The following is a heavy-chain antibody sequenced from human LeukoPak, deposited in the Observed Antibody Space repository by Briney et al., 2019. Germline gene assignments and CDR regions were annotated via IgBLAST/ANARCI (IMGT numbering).Heavy chain of an antibody. CDR2: ISAYNGNT. V-gene: IGHV1-18*01. D-gene: IGHD6-13*01. CDR3: ARDYSSNGWFDP. Sequence: ASVKVSCKASGYAFTSYGISWVRQAPGQGLEWMGWISAYNGNTSYAQKLQGRVTMTTDTSTSTAYMELRSLRSDDTAVYYCARDYSSNGWFDPWGQGTLVTVSS. CDR1: GYAFTSYG. J-gene: IGHJ5*02.